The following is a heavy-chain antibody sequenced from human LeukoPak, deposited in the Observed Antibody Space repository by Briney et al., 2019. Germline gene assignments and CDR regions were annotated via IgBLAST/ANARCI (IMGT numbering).Heavy chain of an antibody. D-gene: IGHD2-15*01. J-gene: IGHJ4*02. CDR2: IYSGGST. Sequence: PGGCLRLSCAASGFTVSSNYMSWVRQAPGKGLEWVTVIYSGGSTYYAGSVKGRFTISRDNSKNTLYLQMNTLRAEDTAVYYCASDVPKVVVAATRPYWGQGTLVTVSS. V-gene: IGHV3-53*01. CDR1: GFTVSSNY. CDR3: ASDVPKVVVAATRPY.